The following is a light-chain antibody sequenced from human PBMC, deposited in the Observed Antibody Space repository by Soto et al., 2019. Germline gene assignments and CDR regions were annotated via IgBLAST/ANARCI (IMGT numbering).Light chain of an antibody. Sequence: EIVGTQSRGTLSLSPGERATHSCRASQRVSNNYLAWYQQKPGQAPRLLIYGASNRATGIPDRFSGSGSGTDFTLTISRLEPEDFAVYYCQQYGSSGTFGQGTKVDSK. CDR3: QQYGSSGT. J-gene: IGKJ1*01. CDR2: GAS. V-gene: IGKV3-20*01. CDR1: QRVSNNY.